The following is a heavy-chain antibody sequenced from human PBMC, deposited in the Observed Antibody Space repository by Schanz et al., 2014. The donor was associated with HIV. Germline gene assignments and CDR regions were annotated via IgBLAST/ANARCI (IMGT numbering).Heavy chain of an antibody. J-gene: IGHJ6*02. CDR2: ISGSTGSRT. V-gene: IGHV3-23*01. D-gene: IGHD1-7*01. Sequence: EVQLLESGGGLVQPGGSLRLSCAASGFTFDTSAMTWVRQAPGRGLEWVSVISGSTGSRTYYAESVKGRFAISRDNSKKTLYLQMKSLRPEDTAVYYCAKDLNENYSYYYYGMDVWGQGTTVTVSS. CDR3: AKDLNENYSYYYYGMDV. CDR1: GFTFDTSA.